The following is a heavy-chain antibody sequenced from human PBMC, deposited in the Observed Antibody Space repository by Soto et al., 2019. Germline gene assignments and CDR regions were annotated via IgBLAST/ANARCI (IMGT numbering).Heavy chain of an antibody. J-gene: IGHJ6*02. CDR2: INPNSGGT. CDR3: ARARITMVRGVDYYYYYYGMDV. Sequence: ASVKXSCKASGYTFTGYYMHWVRQAPGQGLEWMGWINPNSGGTNYAQKFQGWVTMTRDTSISTAYMELSRLRSDDTAVYYCARARITMVRGVDYYYYYYGMDVWGQGTTVTVSS. CDR1: GYTFTGYY. D-gene: IGHD3-10*01. V-gene: IGHV1-2*04.